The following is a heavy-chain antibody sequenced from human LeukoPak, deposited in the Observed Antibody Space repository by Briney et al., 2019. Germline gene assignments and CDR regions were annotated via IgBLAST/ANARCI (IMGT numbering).Heavy chain of an antibody. D-gene: IGHD1-1*01. CDR1: GGTFSSYA. Sequence: SVKVSCKASGGTFSSYAISWVRQAPGQGLEWMGGIIPIFGTANYAQKFRGRVTITADESTSTAYMELSSLRSEDTAVYYRARAPTGTTPFDYWGQGTLVTVSS. J-gene: IGHJ4*02. CDR2: IIPIFGTA. CDR3: ARAPTGTTPFDY. V-gene: IGHV1-69*13.